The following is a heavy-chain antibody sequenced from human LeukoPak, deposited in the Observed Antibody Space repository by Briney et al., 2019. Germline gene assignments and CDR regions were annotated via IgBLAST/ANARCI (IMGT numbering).Heavy chain of an antibody. CDR2: INPNSGGT. J-gene: IGHJ6*03. CDR3: ARRGYSYGYELALYYYYMDV. CDR1: GYTFTDYY. Sequence: ASVKVSCKASGYTFTDYYMHWVRQAPGQGLEWMGWINPNSGGTNYAQKFQGRVTMTRDTSITTAYMELTTLRSDDTAVYYCARRGYSYGYELALYYYYMDVWGKGTTVTISS. V-gene: IGHV1-2*02. D-gene: IGHD5-18*01.